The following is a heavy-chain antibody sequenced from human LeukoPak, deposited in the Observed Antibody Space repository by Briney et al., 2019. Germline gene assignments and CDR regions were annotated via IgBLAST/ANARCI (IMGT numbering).Heavy chain of an antibody. CDR2: IYYSGST. CDR3: AREFFEDSSGYYYPFDY. J-gene: IGHJ4*02. Sequence: SETLSLTCTVSGGSISSYYWSWIRQPPGKGLEWIGYIYYSGSTNYNPSLKSRVTISVDTSKNQFSLKLSSVTAADTAVYYCAREFFEDSSGYYYPFDYWGQGTLVTVSS. CDR1: GGSISSYY. D-gene: IGHD3-22*01. V-gene: IGHV4-59*12.